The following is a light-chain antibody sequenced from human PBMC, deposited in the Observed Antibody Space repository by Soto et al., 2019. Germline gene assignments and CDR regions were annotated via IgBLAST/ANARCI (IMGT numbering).Light chain of an antibody. CDR3: QQYGSSPT. J-gene: IGKJ1*01. V-gene: IGKV3-15*01. CDR2: GTS. CDR1: QSVSSN. Sequence: EIVMTQSPATLSVSPGERATLSFRASQSVSSNSAWYQQKPGQAPRLLIYGTSTRATGIPARFSGSGSGTEFTLTISSLQSEDFAVYFCQQYGSSPTFGQGTKVDIK.